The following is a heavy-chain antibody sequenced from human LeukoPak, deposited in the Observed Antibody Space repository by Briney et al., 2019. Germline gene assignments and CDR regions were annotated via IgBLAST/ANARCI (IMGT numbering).Heavy chain of an antibody. Sequence: GGSLRLSCAASGFTFSRYWMHWVRQAPGKGLVWVSRINGDGSTTSYADSVKGGFTISRDNAKNTLYLQMNSLRAEDTAVYYCATGNYYDSRGYYTFGRWGQGTLVTVSS. CDR2: INGDGSTT. J-gene: IGHJ1*01. D-gene: IGHD3-22*01. V-gene: IGHV3-74*01. CDR1: GFTFSRYW. CDR3: ATGNYYDSRGYYTFGR.